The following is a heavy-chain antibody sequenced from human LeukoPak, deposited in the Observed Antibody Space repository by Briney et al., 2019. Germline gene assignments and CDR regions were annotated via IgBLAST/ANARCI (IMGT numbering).Heavy chain of an antibody. J-gene: IGHJ4*02. CDR1: GFTVSSNY. CDR3: ARDHAGYFDY. Sequence: GGSLRLSCAASGFTVSSNYMSWVRQAPGKGLEWVSVIYSGGSTYYADSVKGRFTISRGNSKNTLYLQMNSLRAEDTAVYYCARDHAGYFDYWGQGTLVTVSS. V-gene: IGHV3-53*01. CDR2: IYSGGST.